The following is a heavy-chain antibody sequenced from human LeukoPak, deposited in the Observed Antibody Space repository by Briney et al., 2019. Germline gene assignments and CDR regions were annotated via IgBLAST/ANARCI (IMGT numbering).Heavy chain of an antibody. Sequence: PGESLKISCKGSGYSFTSYWIGWVRQMPGKGLEWMGIIYPGDSDTRYSPSFQGQVTISADKSISTAYLQWSSLKASDTAMYYCASRPSGYYDSSGYSGGDGAFDIWGQGTMVTVSS. J-gene: IGHJ3*02. CDR3: ASRPSGYYDSSGYSGGDGAFDI. CDR1: GYSFTSYW. D-gene: IGHD3-22*01. V-gene: IGHV5-51*01. CDR2: IYPGDSDT.